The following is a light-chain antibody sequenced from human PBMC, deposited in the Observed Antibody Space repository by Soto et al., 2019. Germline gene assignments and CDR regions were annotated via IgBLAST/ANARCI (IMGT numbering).Light chain of an antibody. J-gene: IGLJ3*02. CDR2: EVR. Sequence: QSALTQPASVSGSAGQSITISCSGTMRDVGAYNLVSWYQQHPGTAPRLIIYEVRNRPSGISSRFSGSRSGNTASMTISGLQAEDEGDYYCVAYTARSTLVFGGGTKLTVI. V-gene: IGLV2-14*01. CDR1: MRDVGAYNL. CDR3: VAYTARSTLV.